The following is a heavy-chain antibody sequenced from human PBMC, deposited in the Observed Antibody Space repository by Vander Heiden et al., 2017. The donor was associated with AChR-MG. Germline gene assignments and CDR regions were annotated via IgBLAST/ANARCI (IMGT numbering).Heavy chain of an antibody. Sequence: EVQLLESGGGLVQPGGSLRRSCAASGFTFNNYAMNRVPQAPGKGLEWVSATSGGGGSTYYADSVKGRFTISRDNSKNTLFLQMNSLRAEDTAVYYCARAPNIADRFDLWGRGTLVTVSS. CDR3: ARAPNIADRFDL. J-gene: IGHJ2*01. CDR2: TSGGGGST. V-gene: IGHV3-23*01. CDR1: GFTFNNYA. D-gene: IGHD6-6*01.